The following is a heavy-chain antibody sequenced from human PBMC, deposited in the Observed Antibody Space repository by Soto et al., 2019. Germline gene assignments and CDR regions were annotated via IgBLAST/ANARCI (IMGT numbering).Heavy chain of an antibody. V-gene: IGHV3-30-3*01. CDR3: ARVRGDSVVTAPIGPLDY. Sequence: PGGSLRLSCAASGFTFSSYAMHWVRQAPGKGLEWVAVISYDGSNKYYADSVKGRLTISRDNSKNTLYLQMNSLRAEDTAVYYCARVRGDSVVTAPIGPLDYWGQGTLVTVSS. J-gene: IGHJ4*02. D-gene: IGHD2-21*02. CDR2: ISYDGSNK. CDR1: GFTFSSYA.